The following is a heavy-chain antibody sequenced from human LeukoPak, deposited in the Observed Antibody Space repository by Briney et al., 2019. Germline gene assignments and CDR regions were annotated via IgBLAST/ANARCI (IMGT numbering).Heavy chain of an antibody. Sequence: KPSETLSLTCTVSGGSISSYYWSWIRQPAGKGLEWIGRIYTSGSTNYNPSLKSRVTMSVDTSKNQFSLKLSSVTAADTAVYYCARDWKPAAKLPFDYWGQGTLVTVSS. CDR2: IYTSGST. D-gene: IGHD2-2*01. V-gene: IGHV4-4*07. CDR3: ARDWKPAAKLPFDY. CDR1: GGSISSYY. J-gene: IGHJ4*02.